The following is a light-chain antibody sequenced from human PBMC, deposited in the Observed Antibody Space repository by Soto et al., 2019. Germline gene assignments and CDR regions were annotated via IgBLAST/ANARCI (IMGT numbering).Light chain of an antibody. CDR3: QQYNSWPPWA. J-gene: IGKJ1*01. CDR2: GAS. CDR1: QSVSSN. Sequence: EIVMTQSPATLSVSPGERATRSWRASQSVSSNLAWYQQKPGQAPRLLIYGASTRATGIPARFSGSGSGTEFTLTISSLQSEDFAVYYCQQYNSWPPWAFGQGTKVDI. V-gene: IGKV3-15*01.